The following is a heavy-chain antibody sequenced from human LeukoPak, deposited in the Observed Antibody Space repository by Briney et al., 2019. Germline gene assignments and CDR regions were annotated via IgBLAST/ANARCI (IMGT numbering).Heavy chain of an antibody. D-gene: IGHD2-2*01. CDR2: INPNSGGT. Sequence: ASVKVSCKASGYTFTGYYMHWVRQAPGQGLEWMGWINPNSGGTNYAQKFHGRVTMTRDTSINTAYMELSRLISDDTAVYYCAREWRGYCSGTSCYGPDYWGQGTLVTVSS. CDR1: GYTFTGYY. J-gene: IGHJ4*02. V-gene: IGHV1-2*02. CDR3: AREWRGYCSGTSCYGPDY.